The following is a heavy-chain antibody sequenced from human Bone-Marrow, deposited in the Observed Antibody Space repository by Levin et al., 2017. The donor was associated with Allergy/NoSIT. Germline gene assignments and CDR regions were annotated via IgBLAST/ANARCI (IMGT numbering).Heavy chain of an antibody. V-gene: IGHV3-23*01. D-gene: IGHD6-6*01. CDR2: ISGSGGST. Sequence: LSLTCAASGFTFSSYAMSWVRQAPGKGLEWVSAISGSGGSTYYADSVKGRFTISRDNSKNTLYLQMNSLRAEDTAVYYCAKVNIARVMAARGYYYYGMDVWGQGTTVTVSS. J-gene: IGHJ6*02. CDR1: GFTFSSYA. CDR3: AKVNIARVMAARGYYYYGMDV.